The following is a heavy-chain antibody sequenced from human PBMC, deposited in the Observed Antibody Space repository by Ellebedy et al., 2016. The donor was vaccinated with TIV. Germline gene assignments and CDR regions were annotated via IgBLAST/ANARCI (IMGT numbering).Heavy chain of an antibody. D-gene: IGHD3-22*01. J-gene: IGHJ4*02. Sequence: GESLKISCAASGFSFSNSDMSWVRQAPGQGLEWVSSISNSGGSTYYADSVKGQFTISRDNSKNTLYLQMNSLRAEDTALYYCAKGRGGGSDSSAPRYYFDYWGLGTLVTVSS. CDR3: AKGRGGGSDSSAPRYYFDY. V-gene: IGHV3-23*01. CDR1: GFSFSNSD. CDR2: ISNSGGST.